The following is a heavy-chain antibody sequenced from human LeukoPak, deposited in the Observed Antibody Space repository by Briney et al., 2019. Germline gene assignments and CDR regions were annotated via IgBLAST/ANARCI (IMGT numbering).Heavy chain of an antibody. CDR1: GFTFSRYG. D-gene: IGHD6-6*01. J-gene: IGHJ4*02. CDR2: ISYDGSSK. Sequence: GGSLRLSCAASGFTFSRYGMHWVRQAPGKGLEGVALISYDGSSKYYQDSVKGRFTISRDNSKNTLYLQMNSLRAEDTAVYYCAKDKASSTYYFDYWGQGTLVTVSS. CDR3: AKDKASSTYYFDY. V-gene: IGHV3-30*18.